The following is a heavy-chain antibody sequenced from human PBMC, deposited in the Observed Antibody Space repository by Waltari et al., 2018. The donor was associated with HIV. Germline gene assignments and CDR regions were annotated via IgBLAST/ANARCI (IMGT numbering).Heavy chain of an antibody. Sequence: VQLVQSGAEEKRPGASVKISCKASGYSFTSHAIHWVRQAPGQRLEWVGWVKTANGNTKESQNFQGRVTSTRDTAATTASMELNSLRSEDTAVYYCAREMSLIRVIAVAMDVWGQGTTVTVSS. D-gene: IGHD6-19*01. V-gene: IGHV1-3*05. J-gene: IGHJ6*02. CDR2: VKTANGNT. CDR3: AREMSLIRVIAVAMDV. CDR1: GYSFTSHA.